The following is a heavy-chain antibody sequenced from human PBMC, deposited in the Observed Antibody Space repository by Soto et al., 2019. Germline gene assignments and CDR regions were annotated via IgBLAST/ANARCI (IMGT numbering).Heavy chain of an antibody. V-gene: IGHV1-8*01. Sequence: QVQLVQSGAEVKKPGASVKVSCKASGYTFTSYDINWVRQATGQGLERMGWMNPNSGNTGYAQKFQGRVTMTSNTSISTAYMELSSLRSEDTAVYYCARGQIAAAGTYGMDVWGQGTTVTVSS. CDR3: ARGQIAAAGTYGMDV. CDR1: GYTFTSYD. CDR2: MNPNSGNT. J-gene: IGHJ6*02. D-gene: IGHD6-13*01.